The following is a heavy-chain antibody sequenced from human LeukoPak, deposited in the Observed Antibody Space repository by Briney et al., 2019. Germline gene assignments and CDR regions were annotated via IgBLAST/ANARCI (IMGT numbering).Heavy chain of an antibody. CDR1: GYTFTGYY. D-gene: IGHD3-16*01. V-gene: IGHV1-2*03. J-gene: IGHJ4*02. Sequence: LGASVKVSCKASGYTFTGYYMHWVRQAPGQGLEWMGWVNPNSGGTNYAQKFQGRVTMTRDTSISTAYMELSRLRSDDTAVYYCARLHRPLRGDFDYWGQGTLVTVSS. CDR3: ARLHRPLRGDFDY. CDR2: VNPNSGGT.